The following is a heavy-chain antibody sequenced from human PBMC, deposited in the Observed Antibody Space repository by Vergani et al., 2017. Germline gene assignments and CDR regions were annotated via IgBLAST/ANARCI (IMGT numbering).Heavy chain of an antibody. CDR2: IYPGDSDT. CDR3: ARGQLDLFDY. J-gene: IGHJ4*02. D-gene: IGHD6-13*01. Sequence: EVQLVQSGAEVKKPGESLKISCKCSGYSFTSYWIGWVRQMPGKGLVWRGIIYPGDSDTRYSPSFQGQVTISADKAISTDYLQWGSLQASHSAMYYCARGQLDLFDYWGQGTLVTVSA. CDR1: GYSFTSYW. V-gene: IGHV5-51*01.